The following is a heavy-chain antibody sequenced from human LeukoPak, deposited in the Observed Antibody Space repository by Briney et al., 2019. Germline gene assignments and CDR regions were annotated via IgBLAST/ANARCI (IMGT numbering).Heavy chain of an antibody. V-gene: IGHV1-18*01. CDR3: ARIGIAIVPSVNNYYYYGMDV. J-gene: IGHJ6*02. CDR1: GYTFTSYD. CDR2: ISGFNGN. D-gene: IGHD2-2*01. Sequence: ASVKVSCKASGYTFTSYDIGWVRQAPGQGLEWMGWISGFNGNNALNLQGRVTMTTDTSTSTAYMELRSLSSDDTAVYYCARIGIAIVPSVNNYYYYGMDVWGQGTTVTVSS.